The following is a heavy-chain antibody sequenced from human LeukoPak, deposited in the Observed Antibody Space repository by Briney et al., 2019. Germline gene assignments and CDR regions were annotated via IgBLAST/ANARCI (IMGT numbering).Heavy chain of an antibody. V-gene: IGHV3-23*01. D-gene: IGHD4-17*01. J-gene: IGHJ4*02. CDR3: ARQKTTVTTAYFDY. Sequence: GGSLRLYCAASGFTFSSYAMSWVRQAPGKGLEWVSAISGSGGSTYYADSVKGRFTISRDNSKNTLYLQMNSLRAEDTAVYYCARQKTTVTTAYFDYWGQGTLVTVSS. CDR1: GFTFSSYA. CDR2: ISGSGGST.